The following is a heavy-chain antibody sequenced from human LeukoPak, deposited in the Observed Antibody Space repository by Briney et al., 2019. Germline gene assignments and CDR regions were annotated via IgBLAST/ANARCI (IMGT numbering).Heavy chain of an antibody. CDR2: INHSGST. CDR1: GGSFSGYY. J-gene: IGHJ5*02. CDR3: ARGGGIVVVPAAIRPYRYNWFDP. D-gene: IGHD2-2*01. V-gene: IGHV4-34*01. Sequence: PSETLSLTCAVYGGSFSGYYWSRIRQPPGKGLEWIGEINHSGSTNYNPSLKSRVTISVDTSKNQFSLKLSSVTAADTAVYYCARGGGIVVVPAAIRPYRYNWFDPWGQGTLVTVSP.